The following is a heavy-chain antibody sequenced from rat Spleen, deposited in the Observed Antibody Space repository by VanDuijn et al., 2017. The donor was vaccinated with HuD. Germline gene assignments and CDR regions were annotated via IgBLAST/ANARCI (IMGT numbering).Heavy chain of an antibody. D-gene: IGHD1-11*01. V-gene: IGHV3-1*01. CDR3: ARRDYGGYSGYFDY. Sequence: EVQLQESGPGLVKPSQSLSLTCSVTGYSITSNYWGWIRKFPGNKMEWMGYISYSGSTSYNPSLKSRISITRDTSKNQFFLQLNSVTTEDTATYYCARRDYGGYSGYFDYWGQGVMVTVSS. J-gene: IGHJ2*01. CDR2: ISYSGST. CDR1: GYSITSNY.